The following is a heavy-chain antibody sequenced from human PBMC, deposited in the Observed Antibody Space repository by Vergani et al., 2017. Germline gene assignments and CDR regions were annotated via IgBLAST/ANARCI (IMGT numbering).Heavy chain of an antibody. V-gene: IGHV3-43*01. D-gene: IGHD1-26*01. CDR3: AKVIVGASSAFDI. CDR1: GFTFDDYT. Sequence: EVQLVESGGVVVQPGGSLRLSCAASGFTFDDYTMHWVRQAPGKGLEWVSLISWDGGSTYYADSVKGRFTISRDNSKNSLYLQMNSLRAEDTAVYYCAKVIVGASSAFDIWGQGTMVTVSS. J-gene: IGHJ3*02. CDR2: ISWDGGST.